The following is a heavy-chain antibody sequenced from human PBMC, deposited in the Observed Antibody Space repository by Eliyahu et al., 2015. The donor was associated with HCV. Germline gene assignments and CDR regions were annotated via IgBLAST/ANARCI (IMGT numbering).Heavy chain of an antibody. CDR1: GYSFTSYW. V-gene: IGHV5-51*01. CDR3: ARQTDWYFDL. CDR2: IYPGDSDT. J-gene: IGHJ2*01. Sequence: EVQLVQSGAEVKKPGESVKIXXXXSGYSFTSYWIGWVRQMPGKGLEGMGIIYPGDSDTRYSPSFQAQVTISADKSISTAYLQWSSLKASDTAMYYCARQTDWYFDLWGRGTLVTVSS.